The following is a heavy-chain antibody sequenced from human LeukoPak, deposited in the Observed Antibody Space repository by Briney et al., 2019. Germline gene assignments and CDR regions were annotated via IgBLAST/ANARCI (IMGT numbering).Heavy chain of an antibody. Sequence: GGSLRLSCAASAFTFSNYWMHWVRQAPGRGLVWVSRINGDGSNTNYADSVKGRFTISRDNAKNTLYLQMNSLRAEDTAVYYCARALSTVTTLDWGQGTLVTVSS. CDR3: ARALSTVTTLD. J-gene: IGHJ4*02. CDR1: AFTFSNYW. V-gene: IGHV3-74*01. D-gene: IGHD4-17*01. CDR2: INGDGSNT.